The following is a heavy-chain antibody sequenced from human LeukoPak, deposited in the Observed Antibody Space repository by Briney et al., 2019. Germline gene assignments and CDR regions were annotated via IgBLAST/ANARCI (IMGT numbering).Heavy chain of an antibody. D-gene: IGHD5-18*01. CDR3: AKDDFEEDTAMVLLDY. V-gene: IGHV3-7*03. Sequence: GGSLRLSCAASGFTFSSHWMNWVRQTPGKGLEWVANIKYDGNEKYYVDSVKGRFTISRDNAKNSVYLQMNSLTAADTAVYYCAKDDFEEDTAMVLLDYWGQGTLVTVSS. CDR1: GFTFSSHW. J-gene: IGHJ4*02. CDR2: IKYDGNEK.